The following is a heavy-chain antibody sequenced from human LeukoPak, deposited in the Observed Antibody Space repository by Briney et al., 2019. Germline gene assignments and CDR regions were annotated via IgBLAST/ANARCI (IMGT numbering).Heavy chain of an antibody. J-gene: IGHJ4*02. D-gene: IGHD1-26*01. CDR1: GFTFTDHS. CDR3: ARLLGAND. V-gene: IGHV3-72*01. CDR2: CRDKANSYTT. Sequence: PGGSLGLSCVASGFTFTDHSMDWVRQAPGKGLEWVGRCRDKANSYTTEYAASVKGRFAISRDDSKNSLYLQMNSLETEDTAVYYCARLLGANDWGQGTLVTVSS.